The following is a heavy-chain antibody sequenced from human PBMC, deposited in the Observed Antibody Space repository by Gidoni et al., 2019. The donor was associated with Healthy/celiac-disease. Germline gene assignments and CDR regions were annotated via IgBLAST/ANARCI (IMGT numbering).Heavy chain of an antibody. Sequence: EVQLVESGGGLVQPGGSLRLSCAASGFTFSSYSMNWVRQAPGKGLEWVSYISSSSSTIYYADSVKGRFTISRDNAKNSLYLQMNSLRAEDTAVYYCARDHPDSSGWYSGDPLITWVAFDIWGQGTMVTVSS. D-gene: IGHD6-19*01. J-gene: IGHJ3*02. CDR2: ISSSSSTI. V-gene: IGHV3-48*01. CDR1: GFTFSSYS. CDR3: ARDHPDSSGWYSGDPLITWVAFDI.